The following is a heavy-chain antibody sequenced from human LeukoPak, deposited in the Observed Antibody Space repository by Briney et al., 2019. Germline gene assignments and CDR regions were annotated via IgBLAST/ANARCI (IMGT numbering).Heavy chain of an antibody. Sequence: GGSLRLSCAASGFTFSSYSMNWVRQAPGKGLEWVSSISSSSSYIYYADSVKGRFTISRDNAKNSLYLQMNSLRAEDTAVYYCVRVNNTMSDAFDIWGQGTMVTVSS. CDR3: VRVNNTMSDAFDI. V-gene: IGHV3-21*01. CDR1: GFTFSSYS. CDR2: ISSSSSYI. D-gene: IGHD3-10*02. J-gene: IGHJ3*02.